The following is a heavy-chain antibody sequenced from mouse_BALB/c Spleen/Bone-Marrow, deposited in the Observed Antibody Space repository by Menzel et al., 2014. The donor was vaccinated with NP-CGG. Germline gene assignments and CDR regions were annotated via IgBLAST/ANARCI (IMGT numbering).Heavy chain of an antibody. V-gene: IGHV14-4*02. CDR2: IDPENGDT. CDR3: NGNYYAMDY. Sequence: EVQLQQSGAELVRSGASVKLSCAASGFNIKDYCMHWVKQRPEQGLEWIGWIDPENGDTEYAPKFQGKATMTADTSSNTAYLQLSSLTSDDTAVYYCNGNYYAMDYWGQGTSVTVSS. CDR1: GFNIKDYC. J-gene: IGHJ4*01. D-gene: IGHD2-1*01.